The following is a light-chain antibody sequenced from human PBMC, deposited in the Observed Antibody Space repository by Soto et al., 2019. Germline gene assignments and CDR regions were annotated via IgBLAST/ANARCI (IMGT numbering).Light chain of an antibody. V-gene: IGLV2-14*01. CDR2: GVT. CDR3: SSYSTSYFYF. CDR1: TSDIVFYDY. Sequence: SARNRPSAVSGSPGQSLNISCTGTTSDIVFYDYVSWYQQYPGKAPKLLIYGVTIRPSGISNRFSGYKSGSTASLTISGLRDQDEADYYCSSYSTSYFYFFGSGTKVTVL. J-gene: IGLJ1*01.